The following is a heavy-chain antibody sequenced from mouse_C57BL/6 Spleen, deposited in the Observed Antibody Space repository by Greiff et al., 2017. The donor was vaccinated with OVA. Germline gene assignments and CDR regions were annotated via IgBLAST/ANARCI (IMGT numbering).Heavy chain of an antibody. CDR1: GYTFTSYG. CDR2: IYPRSGNT. CDR3: ARADSSGYGAY. J-gene: IGHJ3*01. Sequence: VQLQESGAELARPGASVKLSCKASGYTFTSYGISWVKQRTGQGLEGIGEIYPRSGNTYYNEKFKGKATLTADKSSSTAYMELRSLTSEDSAVYFCARADSSGYGAYWGQGTLVTVSA. D-gene: IGHD3-2*02. V-gene: IGHV1-81*01.